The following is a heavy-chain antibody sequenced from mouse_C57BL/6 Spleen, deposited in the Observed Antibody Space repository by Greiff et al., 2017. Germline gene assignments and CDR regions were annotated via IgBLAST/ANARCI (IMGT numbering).Heavy chain of an antibody. CDR2: INPNNGGT. CDR3: ARLGIFYDGYYDYFDY. Sequence: VQLQQSGPELVKPGASVKISCKASGYTFTDYYMNWVKQSHGKSLEWIGDINPNNGGTSYNQKFKGKATLTVDKSSSTAYMELRSLTSEDSAVYYCARLGIFYDGYYDYFDYWGQGTTLTVSS. J-gene: IGHJ2*01. V-gene: IGHV1-26*01. D-gene: IGHD2-3*01. CDR1: GYTFTDYY.